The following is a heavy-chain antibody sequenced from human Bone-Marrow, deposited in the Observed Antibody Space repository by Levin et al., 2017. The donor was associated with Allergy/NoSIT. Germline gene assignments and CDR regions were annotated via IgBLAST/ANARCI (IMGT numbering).Heavy chain of an antibody. D-gene: IGHD1-1*01. CDR1: GFTFSTYA. V-gene: IGHV3-23*01. J-gene: IGHJ4*02. CDR2: IDESGFVT. Sequence: GGSLRLSCAASGFTFSTYAMTWVRQVPGKGLEWVSSIDESGFVTYYGDSVKGRFTVSRDNSRNTLFLEMNSLRAEDTAFYYCAKLSHSGTVYWGQGTLVTVSS. CDR3: AKLSHSGTVY.